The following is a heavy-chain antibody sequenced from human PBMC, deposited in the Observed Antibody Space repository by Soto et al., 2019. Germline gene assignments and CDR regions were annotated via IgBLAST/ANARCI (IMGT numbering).Heavy chain of an antibody. D-gene: IGHD1-26*01. Sequence: SATLSLTCTVSGGTLSNGDYYWGWIRPPPGKGLEWIGYVYYSGTTYSHPSLNSRVSISVDTSENQFSLRLTSVTAADTAVYYCVTVNLVGAAYYFDYWGPGTLVTVSA. V-gene: IGHV4-30-4*01. CDR2: VYYSGTT. CDR1: GGTLSNGDYY. CDR3: VTVNLVGAAYYFDY. J-gene: IGHJ4*02.